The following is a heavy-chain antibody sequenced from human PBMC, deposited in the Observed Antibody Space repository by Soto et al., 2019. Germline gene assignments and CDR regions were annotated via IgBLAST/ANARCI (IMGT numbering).Heavy chain of an antibody. CDR1: GYTFTSHV. Sequence: GASVKVSCKASGYTFTSHVINWVRQAPGQGLEWMGWISTHNGNTHYAQNLQGRVSMTTDTSTTTAYMELRSLRSDDTAVYYCARDDCSGGSCYRPLDYWGQGTLVTVSS. J-gene: IGHJ4*02. V-gene: IGHV1-18*04. CDR3: ARDDCSGGSCYRPLDY. D-gene: IGHD2-15*01. CDR2: ISTHNGNT.